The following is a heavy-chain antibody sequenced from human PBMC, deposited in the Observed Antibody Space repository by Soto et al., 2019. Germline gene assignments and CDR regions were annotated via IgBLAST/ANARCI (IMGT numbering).Heavy chain of an antibody. CDR2: ISSGSDYI. J-gene: IGHJ6*02. D-gene: IGHD6-6*01. CDR3: ARNRNPSSKSHGMDV. Sequence: EVQLVESGGGLVEPGGSLRLSCAPSGLTFTTYSMNWVRQAPGKGLEWVSSISSGSDYIYYAESVKGRFTISRDNAKNSLYLQMNSLRADDTAVYYCARNRNPSSKSHGMDVGGQGTTVTVS. CDR1: GLTFTTYS. V-gene: IGHV3-21*01.